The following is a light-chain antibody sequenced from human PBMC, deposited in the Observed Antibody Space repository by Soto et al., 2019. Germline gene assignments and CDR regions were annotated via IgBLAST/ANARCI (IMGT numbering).Light chain of an antibody. CDR3: QSYDSSLSAVV. CDR1: SSNIGAGYD. J-gene: IGLJ2*01. Sequence: QSVLTQPPLVSGAPGQRVTISCTGSSSNIGAGYDVHWYQQLPGTAPKLLIYGNSNRPSGVPDRFSGSKSGTSASLAITGLQAEDEADYYCQSYDSSLSAVVFGGGTKVTVL. CDR2: GNS. V-gene: IGLV1-40*01.